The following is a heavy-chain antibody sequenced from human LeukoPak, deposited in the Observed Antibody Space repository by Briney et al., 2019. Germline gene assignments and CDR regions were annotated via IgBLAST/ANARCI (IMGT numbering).Heavy chain of an antibody. Sequence: GSLRLSCAASGFTFSSYWMSWIRQPPGKGLEWIGYIYYSGSSSYNPSLKSRVTISVDTSKNQFSLKLSSVTAADTAVYYCARLVVVVPAAYFDYWGQGTLVTVSS. D-gene: IGHD2-2*01. CDR3: ARLVVVVPAAYFDY. J-gene: IGHJ4*02. V-gene: IGHV4-59*08. CDR1: GFTFSSYW. CDR2: IYYSGSS.